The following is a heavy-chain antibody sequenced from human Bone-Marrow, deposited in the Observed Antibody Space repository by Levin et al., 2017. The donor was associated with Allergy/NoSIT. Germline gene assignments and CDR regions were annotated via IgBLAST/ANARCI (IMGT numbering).Heavy chain of an antibody. J-gene: IGHJ4*02. CDR3: ARAFWDYGDNAGGPSMD. CDR2: INSDGRST. V-gene: IGHV3-74*01. D-gene: IGHD4-17*01. CDR1: GFTFSDYW. Sequence: GESLKISCAASGFTFSDYWMHWVRQAPGKGLVWVARINSDGRSTRYADSVKGRSTISRDNAKNTLYLQVNNLRVDDTGVFYCARAFWDYGDNAGGPSMDWGQGTLVTVSS.